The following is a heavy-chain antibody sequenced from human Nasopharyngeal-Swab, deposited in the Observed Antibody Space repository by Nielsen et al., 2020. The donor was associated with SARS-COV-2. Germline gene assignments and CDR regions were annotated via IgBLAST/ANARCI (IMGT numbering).Heavy chain of an antibody. D-gene: IGHD1-1*01. CDR2: IRSKAYGGTT. Sequence: GESLKISRTASGFTFGDYAMSWFRQAPGKGLEWVGFIRSKAYGGTTEYAASVKGRFTISRDDSKSIAYLQMNSLKTEDTAVYYCTRVPGFGTYYYYYMDVWGKGTTVTVSS. CDR3: TRVPGFGTYYYYYMDV. J-gene: IGHJ6*03. V-gene: IGHV3-49*03. CDR1: GFTFGDYA.